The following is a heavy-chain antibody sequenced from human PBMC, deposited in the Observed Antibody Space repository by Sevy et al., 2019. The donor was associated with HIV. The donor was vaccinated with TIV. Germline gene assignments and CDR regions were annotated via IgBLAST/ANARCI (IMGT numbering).Heavy chain of an antibody. D-gene: IGHD6-6*01. CDR2: IKQDGSEK. CDR3: ARDPFGSSSRVWYYYYGMDV. CDR1: GFTFSSYW. Sequence: GGSLRLSCAASGFTFSSYWMSWVRQAPGKGLEWVANIKQDGSEKYYVDSVKGRFTISRDNAKNSLYLQMNSLRAEDTAVYYCARDPFGSSSRVWYYYYGMDVWGQGTTVTVSS. V-gene: IGHV3-7*01. J-gene: IGHJ6*02.